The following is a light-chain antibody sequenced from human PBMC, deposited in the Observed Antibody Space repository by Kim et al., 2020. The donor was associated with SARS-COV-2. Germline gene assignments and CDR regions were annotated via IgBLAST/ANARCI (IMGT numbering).Light chain of an antibody. Sequence: SYELTQPPSVSVAPGKTARITCGGNNIGSKSVHWYQLKPGQAPVLIINYDSDRPSGIPERFSGSNSGNTATLTISRVEAGDEADYYCQVWDSSSDHRVFGGGTQLTV. J-gene: IGLJ3*02. CDR3: QVWDSSSDHRV. CDR2: YDS. V-gene: IGLV3-21*04. CDR1: NIGSKS.